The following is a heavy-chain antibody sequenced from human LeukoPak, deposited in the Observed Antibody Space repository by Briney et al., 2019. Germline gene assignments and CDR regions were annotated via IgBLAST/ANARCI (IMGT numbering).Heavy chain of an antibody. CDR2: IYSGCST. CDR3: ARCPMGAFDI. D-gene: IGHD3-10*01. CDR1: GFTVSSNY. Sequence: PGGSLRLSCAASGFTVSSNYMSWVRQAPGKGLEWVSVIYSGCSTYYADSVKGRFTISRDNSKNTLYLQMNSLRAEDAAVYYCARCPMGAFDIWGQGTMVTVSS. V-gene: IGHV3-53*01. J-gene: IGHJ3*02.